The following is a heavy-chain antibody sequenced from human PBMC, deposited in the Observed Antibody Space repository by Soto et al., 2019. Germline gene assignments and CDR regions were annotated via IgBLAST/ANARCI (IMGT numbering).Heavy chain of an antibody. CDR3: ARPMYYYDSSGPPAY. CDR1: GFTFSTYS. V-gene: IGHV3-48*01. D-gene: IGHD3-22*01. CDR2: ISSSSSTI. J-gene: IGHJ4*02. Sequence: GGSLRLSCAASGFTFSTYSMNWVRQAPGKGLEWVSYISSSSSTIFYTDSVKGRFTVSRDNAKNSLYLQMNSLRAEDTAVYYCARPMYYYDSSGPPAYWGEGTLVTVSS.